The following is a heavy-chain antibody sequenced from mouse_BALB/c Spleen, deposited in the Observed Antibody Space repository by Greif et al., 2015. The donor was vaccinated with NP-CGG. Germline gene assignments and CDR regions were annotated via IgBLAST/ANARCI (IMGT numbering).Heavy chain of an antibody. CDR2: IDPANGNT. V-gene: IGHV14-3*02. J-gene: IGHJ4*01. D-gene: IGHD2-4*01. CDR1: GFNIKDTY. CDR3: ARWITTRAMDY. Sequence: VQLQQSGAELVKPGASVKSSCTASGFNIKDTYMHWVKQRPEQGLEWIGRIDPANGNTKYDPKFQGKATITADTSSNTAYLQLSSLTSEDTAVYYCARWITTRAMDYWGQGTSVTVSS.